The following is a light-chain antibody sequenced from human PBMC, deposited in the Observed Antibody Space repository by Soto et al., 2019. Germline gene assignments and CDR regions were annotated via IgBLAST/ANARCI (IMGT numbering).Light chain of an antibody. CDR2: TTS. Sequence: EIVLTQSPDTLSLSPGERATLSCTASESVTSSCLAWYQRKPGQAPRLLIHTTSTRATDIPDRFSGSGSGTDFNLTISRLEPEDFAVYYCQQCGGSPLFSFGPGTRVDI. V-gene: IGKV3-20*01. J-gene: IGKJ3*01. CDR3: QQCGGSPLFS. CDR1: ESVTSSC.